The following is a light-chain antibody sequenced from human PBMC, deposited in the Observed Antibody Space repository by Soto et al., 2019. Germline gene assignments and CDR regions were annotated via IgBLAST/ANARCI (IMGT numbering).Light chain of an antibody. CDR1: TSDVGSYNY. J-gene: IGLJ2*01. Sequence: QSALTQPASVSGSPGQSITISCSGTTSDVGSYNYVSWYQQHPGKAPKLMIYDVSDRPSGVSNRFSGSKSGNTASLTISGLQAEDEADYYCTSYISGSTHVIFGGGTKLPVL. CDR3: TSYISGSTHVI. V-gene: IGLV2-14*01. CDR2: DVS.